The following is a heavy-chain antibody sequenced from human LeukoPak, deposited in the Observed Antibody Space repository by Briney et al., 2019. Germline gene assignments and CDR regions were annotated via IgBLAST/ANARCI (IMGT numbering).Heavy chain of an antibody. CDR3: AKDIDSKAYYYYGMDV. CDR2: ISWNSGSI. Sequence: GRSLSLFCAVSGFTFDDFVVLGVRPAPGRGLVWGSGISWNSGSIGYADSVKGRFTTSRDNAKNSLYLQMNRLRAEDTALYYCAKDIDSKAYYYYGMDVWGQGTTVTVSS. CDR1: GFTFDDFV. D-gene: IGHD3-9*01. V-gene: IGHV3-9*01. J-gene: IGHJ6*02.